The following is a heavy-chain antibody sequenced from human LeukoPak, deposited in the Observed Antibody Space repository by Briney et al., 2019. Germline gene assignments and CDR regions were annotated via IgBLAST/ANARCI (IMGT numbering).Heavy chain of an antibody. CDR3: ARETYYYDSSGYTSDY. CDR1: GYTFTGYY. D-gene: IGHD3-22*01. V-gene: IGHV1-2*02. CDR2: INPNSGVT. Sequence: GASVKVSCKASGYTFTGYYMHWVRQAPGQGLEWMGWINPNSGVTNYAQKFQGRVTMTRDTSISTAYMELSRLRSDDTAVYYCARETYYYDSSGYTSDYWGQGTLVTVSS. J-gene: IGHJ4*02.